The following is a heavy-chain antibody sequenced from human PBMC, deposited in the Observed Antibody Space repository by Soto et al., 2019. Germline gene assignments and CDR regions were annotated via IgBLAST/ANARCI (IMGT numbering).Heavy chain of an antibody. Sequence: QVHLVESGGGVGQPGRSLRLSCAASGFTFSSHGMHRIRQAPGKGLEWVAVIPYDGSHQYYADSVKGRFSISRDNSKNTRYLQMNSLRAEDTAVYYCAKLRVLEWEVQESDYWGQGTLVSVSS. J-gene: IGHJ4*02. D-gene: IGHD3-3*01. CDR1: GFTFSSHG. V-gene: IGHV3-30*18. CDR2: IPYDGSHQ. CDR3: AKLRVLEWEVQESDY.